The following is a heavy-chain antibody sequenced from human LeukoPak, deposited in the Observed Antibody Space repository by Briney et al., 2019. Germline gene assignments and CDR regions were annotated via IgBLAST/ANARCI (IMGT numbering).Heavy chain of an antibody. CDR3: ARDSGRFYIDY. Sequence: GGSLRLSCAASGFTFSHYWMTWVRQAPGKGLEWVANINQDGSEEFYVDSLEGRFTISRDNAKNSLYLQINSLRADDTAIYYCARDSGRFYIDYWGQGTLVTVSS. CDR1: GFTFSHYW. CDR2: INQDGSEE. D-gene: IGHD1-26*01. V-gene: IGHV3-7*03. J-gene: IGHJ4*02.